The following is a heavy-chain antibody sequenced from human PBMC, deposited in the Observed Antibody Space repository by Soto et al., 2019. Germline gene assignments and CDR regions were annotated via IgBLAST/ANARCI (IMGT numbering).Heavy chain of an antibody. CDR2: IYHTGGT. J-gene: IGHJ4*02. Sequence: QVQLQESGPGLVKPSGTLSLTCAVSGGSISTNNWWSWVRQPPGKGLEWIGEIYHTGGTNYNPSLKSRVALSVAKSKSQCSLNLNSVTAPDTAVYYCAREKGAGTYMGFDYWGQGTLVTVSS. D-gene: IGHD3-10*01. CDR3: AREKGAGTYMGFDY. V-gene: IGHV4-4*02. CDR1: GGSISTNNW.